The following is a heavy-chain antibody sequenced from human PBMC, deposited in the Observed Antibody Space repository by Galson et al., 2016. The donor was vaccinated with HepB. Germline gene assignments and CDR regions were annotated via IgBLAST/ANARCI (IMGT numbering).Heavy chain of an antibody. V-gene: IGHV1-46*01. CDR3: AREWRHTRFYGLDV. CDR1: GYTFGNYY. CDR2: INPSGGSA. J-gene: IGHJ6*02. Sequence: SVKVSCKATGYTFGNYYIYWVRQAPGQGLEWMGRINPSGGSADYSQRFQGRVTMTKGTSTSTVYMERNSLRSEDTAVYYCAREWRHTRFYGLDVWGQGTTVTVSS. D-gene: IGHD3-3*01.